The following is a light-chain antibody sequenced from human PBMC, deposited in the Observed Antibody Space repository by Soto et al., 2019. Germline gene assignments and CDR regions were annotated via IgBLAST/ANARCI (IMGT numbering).Light chain of an antibody. CDR1: QSVSSY. CDR3: QQRSNWPPEGT. Sequence: EIVLTQSPATLSLSPGERATLSCRASQSVSSYLAWYQQKPGQAPRLLIYDASNRATGIPARFSGSGSGTDFTLTISSLEPEDFAVYYCQQRSNWPPEGTFGQATKVEIK. CDR2: DAS. J-gene: IGKJ1*01. V-gene: IGKV3-11*01.